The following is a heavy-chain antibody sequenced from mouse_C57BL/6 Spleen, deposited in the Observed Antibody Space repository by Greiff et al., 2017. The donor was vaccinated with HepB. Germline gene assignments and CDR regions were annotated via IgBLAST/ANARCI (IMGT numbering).Heavy chain of an antibody. J-gene: IGHJ2*01. CDR3: AKGYYGSSFFDY. V-gene: IGHV1-54*01. CDR2: INPGSGGT. Sequence: QVHVKQSGAELVRPGTSVKVSCKASGYAFTNYLIEWVKQRPGQGLEWIGVINPGSGGTNYNEKFKGKATLTADKSSSTAYMQLSSLTSEDSAVYFCAKGYYGSSFFDYWGQGTTLTVSS. D-gene: IGHD1-1*01. CDR1: GYAFTNYL.